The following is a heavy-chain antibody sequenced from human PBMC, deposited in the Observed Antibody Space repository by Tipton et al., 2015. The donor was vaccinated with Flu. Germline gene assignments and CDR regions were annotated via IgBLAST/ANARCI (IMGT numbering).Heavy chain of an antibody. D-gene: IGHD3-22*01. CDR2: ISGSGAST. CDR3: VTRQYDGSCH. CDR1: GFTFSRNA. J-gene: IGHJ4*02. V-gene: IGHV3-23*01. Sequence: SLRLSCVGSGFTFSRNAMAWFRQAPGKGLEWVSSISGSGASTYYAESVQGRFTVSRDNSKITLDLQMNSLRVEDTAVYYCVTRQYDGSCHWGQGVLVPVSA.